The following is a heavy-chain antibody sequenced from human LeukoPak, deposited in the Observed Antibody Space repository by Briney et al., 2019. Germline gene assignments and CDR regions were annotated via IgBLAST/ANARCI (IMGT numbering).Heavy chain of an antibody. J-gene: IGHJ4*02. D-gene: IGHD3-22*01. V-gene: IGHV4-31*03. CDR2: IYYSGST. CDR1: GGSISSGGYY. CDR3: AGGAVSRYYYDSSGYFDY. Sequence: SETLSLTCTVSGGSISSGGYYWSWIRQHPGKGLEWIGYIYYSGSTYYNPSLKSRVTISVDTSKNQFSLKLSSVTAADTAVYYCAGGAVSRYYYDSSGYFDYWGQGTLVTVSS.